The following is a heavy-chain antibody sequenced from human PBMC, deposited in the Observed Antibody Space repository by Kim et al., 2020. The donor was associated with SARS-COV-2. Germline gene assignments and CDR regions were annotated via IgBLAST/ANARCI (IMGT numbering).Heavy chain of an antibody. V-gene: IGHV3-23*01. J-gene: IGHJ4*02. CDR3: AKGREYCSSTSCYETLVAEADC. D-gene: IGHD2-2*01. Sequence: GGSLRLSCAAPGFPFSTYAMTWVRQAPGKGLEWVAGISGSGSSTYYADSVKGRFTISRDNPKSTLYLQMDSLRVEDTAVYYCAKGREYCSSTSCYETLVAEADCWGQGALVTVSS. CDR1: GFPFSTYA. CDR2: ISGSGSST.